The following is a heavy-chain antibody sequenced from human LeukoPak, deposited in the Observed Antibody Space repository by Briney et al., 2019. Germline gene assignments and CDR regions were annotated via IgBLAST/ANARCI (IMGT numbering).Heavy chain of an antibody. J-gene: IGHJ4*02. CDR1: GFNFRDYA. V-gene: IGHV3-9*01. Sequence: GRSLRLSCVTSGFNFRDYALHWVRQAPGKGLEWVSGINWNTDDIGYADSVKGRFTISRDNAKTSVYLQMNNLTTEDTALYFCARSFLVRITMIAAPFDYWGPGTLVTVSS. D-gene: IGHD3-22*01. CDR2: INWNTDDI. CDR3: ARSFLVRITMIAAPFDY.